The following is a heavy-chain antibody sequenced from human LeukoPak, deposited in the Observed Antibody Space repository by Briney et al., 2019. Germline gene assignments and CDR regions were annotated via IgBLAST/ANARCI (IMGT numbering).Heavy chain of an antibody. CDR1: GYTFAAYY. CDR2: TNPNSGGT. Sequence: GASAKVSCKASGYTFAAYYMHWVRQAPGQGLEWMGWTNPNSGGTNYAQKFQGRVTMTRDTSISTAYMELSRLRSDDTAVYSCARGAHYHDSSEGYDYWGQGTLVTVSS. CDR3: ARGAHYHDSSEGYDY. V-gene: IGHV1-2*02. D-gene: IGHD3-22*01. J-gene: IGHJ4*02.